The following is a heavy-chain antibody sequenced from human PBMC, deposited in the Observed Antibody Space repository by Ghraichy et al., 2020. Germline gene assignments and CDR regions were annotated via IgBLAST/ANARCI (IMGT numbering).Heavy chain of an antibody. V-gene: IGHV3-23*01. Sequence: GGSLRLSCAASGFTFSSYAMSWVRQAPGKGLEWVSAISGSGGSTYYADSVKGRFTISRDNSKNTLYLQMNSLRAEDTAVYYCAKTGEQQLGPGYYYYYMDVWGKGTTVTVSS. CDR3: AKTGEQQLGPGYYYYYMDV. J-gene: IGHJ6*03. D-gene: IGHD6-13*01. CDR2: ISGSGGST. CDR1: GFTFSSYA.